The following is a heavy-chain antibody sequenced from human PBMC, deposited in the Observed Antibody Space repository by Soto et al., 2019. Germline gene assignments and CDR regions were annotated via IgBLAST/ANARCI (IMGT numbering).Heavy chain of an antibody. CDR1: GYSFTSYW. J-gene: IGHJ6*02. D-gene: IGHD3-22*01. V-gene: IGHV5-10-1*01. CDR3: ARQYFDSSGYYYDDYHGMDV. Sequence: GESLKISCKGSGYSFTSYWISWVRQMPGKGLEWMGRIDPSDSYTNYSPSFQGHVTISADKSISSAYLQWSSLKASDTAMYYCARQYFDSSGYYYDDYHGMDVWGQGTTVTVSS. CDR2: IDPSDSYT.